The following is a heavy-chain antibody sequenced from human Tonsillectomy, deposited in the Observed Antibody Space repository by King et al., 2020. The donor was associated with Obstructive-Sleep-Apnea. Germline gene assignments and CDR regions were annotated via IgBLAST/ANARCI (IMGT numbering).Heavy chain of an antibody. J-gene: IGHJ6*02. V-gene: IGHV1-2*05. CDR2: INCNGGGT. CDR1: GYSFTGYY. CDR3: ARGRRISSGYYVMDV. D-gene: IGHD3-3*01. Sequence: VQLVESGAEVKRPGASVKVSCKASGYSFTGYYIHWERQAPGQGLEWMGRINCNGGGTNYAQKFQGRITVTRDTSISTTYMGLSRPGSDERVVYFCARGRRISSGYYVMDVWGQGTTVTVSS.